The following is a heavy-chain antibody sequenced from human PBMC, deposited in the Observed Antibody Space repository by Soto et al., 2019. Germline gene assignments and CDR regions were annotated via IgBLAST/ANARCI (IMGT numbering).Heavy chain of an antibody. CDR1: GYTFTSYA. CDR3: ARGDWWLFDY. J-gene: IGHJ4*02. V-gene: IGHV1-3*05. Sequence: QVQLVQSGAEEKKPGASVKVSCKASGYTFTSYAIHWVRQAPGQRLEWMGWINAGNGNTKYSQKFQGRVAITRDTSASTAYMELSSLKSEDTAVYYCARGDWWLFDYWGQGTLVTVSS. D-gene: IGHD2-8*02. CDR2: INAGNGNT.